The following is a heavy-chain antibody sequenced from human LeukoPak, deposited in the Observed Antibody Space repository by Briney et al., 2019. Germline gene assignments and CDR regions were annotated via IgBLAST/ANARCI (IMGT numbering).Heavy chain of an antibody. CDR1: GGSISSYY. D-gene: IGHD2-21*02. CDR3: ARRRGDHFDY. CDR2: IYYSGST. Sequence: PSETLSLTCTVSGGSISSYYWSWIRQPPGKGLEWIGYIYYSGSTNYNPSLKSRVTISVDTSKNQFSLKLSSVTAADTAVYYCARRRGDHFDYWGQGTLVTVSS. J-gene: IGHJ4*02. V-gene: IGHV4-59*01.